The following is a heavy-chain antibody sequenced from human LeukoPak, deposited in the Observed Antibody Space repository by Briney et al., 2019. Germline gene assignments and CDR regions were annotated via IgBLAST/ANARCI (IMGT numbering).Heavy chain of an antibody. J-gene: IGHJ5*02. D-gene: IGHD6-13*01. CDR3: ARHRYSSSWYEGGSWFDP. V-gene: IGHV2-5*02. CDR1: GFSLSTSGVG. Sequence: SGRTRGKPTQTLTLTCTFSGFSLSTSGVGVGWIRQPPGKALKWLALICWDDEKRYSPSLKSRLTVTKDTSKNQVVLTMNNMDPVDTATYYCARHRYSSSWYEGGSWFDPWGQGTVVTVSS. CDR2: ICWDDEK.